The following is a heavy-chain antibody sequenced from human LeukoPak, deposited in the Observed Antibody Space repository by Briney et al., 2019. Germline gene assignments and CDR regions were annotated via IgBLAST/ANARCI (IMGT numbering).Heavy chain of an antibody. D-gene: IGHD2-15*01. CDR1: GFTFSSYG. CDR2: ISYDGSNK. V-gene: IGHV3-30*18. CDR3: AKGWRADLNYYYMDV. Sequence: GRSLRLSCAASGFTFSSYGMHWVRQAPGKGLEWVAVISYDGSNKYYADSVKGRFTISRDNSKNTLSLQMNSLRAEDTAIYYCAKGWRADLNYYYMDVWGKGTTVTVSS. J-gene: IGHJ6*03.